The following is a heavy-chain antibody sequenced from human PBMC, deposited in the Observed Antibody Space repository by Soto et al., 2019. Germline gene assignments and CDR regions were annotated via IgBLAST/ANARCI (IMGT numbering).Heavy chain of an antibody. V-gene: IGHV3-30*18. J-gene: IGHJ4*02. CDR2: ISYDGSNK. Sequence: QVQLVESGGGVVQPGRSLRLSCAASGFTFSSYGMHWVRQAPGKGLEWVAVISYDGSNKYYADSVKGRFTISRDNSKNTLYLQMISLRAEDAAVYYCANGGGSVDYWGQGTLVTVS. CDR3: ANGGGSVDY. CDR1: GFTFSSYG. D-gene: IGHD2-15*01.